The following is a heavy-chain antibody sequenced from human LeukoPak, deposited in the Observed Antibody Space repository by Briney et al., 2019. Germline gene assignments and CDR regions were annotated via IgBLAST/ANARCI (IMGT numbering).Heavy chain of an antibody. Sequence: GESLKISWKGSGYSFTSYWIGWVRQMPGKGLEWMGIIYPGDSDTRYSPSFQGQVTISADKSISTAYLQWSSLKASDTAMYYCARLGYYDSSGYYPGCVDVWGQGTTVTVSS. CDR3: ARLGYYDSSGYYPGCVDV. CDR1: GYSFTSYW. J-gene: IGHJ6*02. V-gene: IGHV5-51*01. D-gene: IGHD3-22*01. CDR2: IYPGDSDT.